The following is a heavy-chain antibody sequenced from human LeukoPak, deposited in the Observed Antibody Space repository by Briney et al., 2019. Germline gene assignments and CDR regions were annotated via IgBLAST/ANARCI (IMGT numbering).Heavy chain of an antibody. J-gene: IGHJ4*02. D-gene: IGHD2-21*02. V-gene: IGHV3-33*01. Sequence: GGSLRLSCAASGFTFGSYGFHWVRQAPGKGLEWVAVISNNGGYKHYTDSVKGRFTISRDDSKSTVYLQMNSLRAEDAALYHCAREPIDGDCQFDYWGQGTLVTVSS. CDR3: AREPIDGDCQFDY. CDR2: ISNNGGYK. CDR1: GFTFGSYG.